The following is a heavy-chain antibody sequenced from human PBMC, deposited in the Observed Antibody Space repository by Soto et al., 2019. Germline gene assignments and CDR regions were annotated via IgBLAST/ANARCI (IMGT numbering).Heavy chain of an antibody. CDR3: AGTCSHQWYYMDV. Sequence: SQTLSLTCVISGDSVSSNSAAWNWIRQSPSRGLEWLGRTYYRSRWYNDYAVSVRSRITVNADTSKNQFSLHLNSVTPEDTAVYYCAGTCSHQWYYMDVSDKGTTVTVSS. D-gene: IGHD1-7*01. J-gene: IGHJ6*03. CDR1: GDSVSSNSAA. V-gene: IGHV6-1*01. CDR2: TYYRSRWYN.